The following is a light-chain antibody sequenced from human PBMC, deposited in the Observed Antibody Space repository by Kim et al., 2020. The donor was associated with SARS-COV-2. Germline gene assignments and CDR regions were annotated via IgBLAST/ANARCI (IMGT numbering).Light chain of an antibody. CDR3: QQYNNRPPWT. J-gene: IGKJ1*01. CDR1: RNVSSN. Sequence: SPGGRAARSCSPSRNVSSNFACYQQQPGQAPTLLLYGASTRATAIPPRFSSSGSGAAFTLTISSLQSDDYAVYYCQQYNNRPPWTFGQGTKVDIK. V-gene: IGKV3-15*01. CDR2: GAS.